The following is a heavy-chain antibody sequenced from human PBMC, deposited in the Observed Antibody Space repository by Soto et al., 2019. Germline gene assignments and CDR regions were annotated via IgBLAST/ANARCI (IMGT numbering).Heavy chain of an antibody. V-gene: IGHV3-30-3*01. CDR3: ASLSTDYGFDY. Sequence: PGGSLRLSCAASGFTFSSYAMHWVRQAPGKGLEWVAVISYDGSNKYYADSVKGRFTISRDNSKNTLYLQMNSLRAEDTAVYYCASLSTDYGFDYWGQRTLVTVSS. CDR2: ISYDGSNK. CDR1: GFTFSSYA. J-gene: IGHJ4*02. D-gene: IGHD4-17*01.